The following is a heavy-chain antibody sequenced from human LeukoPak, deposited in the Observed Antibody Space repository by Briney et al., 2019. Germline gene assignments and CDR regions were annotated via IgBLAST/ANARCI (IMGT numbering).Heavy chain of an antibody. Sequence: PGASVKVSCKASGYTFTSYDINWVRQATGQGLEWMGSMNPNSGNTGYAQKFQGRVTMTRNTSISTAYMELSSLISEDTAVYYCARRNYGDSRRWVDPWGQGTLVTVSS. D-gene: IGHD4-17*01. CDR3: ARRNYGDSRRWVDP. J-gene: IGHJ5*02. V-gene: IGHV1-8*01. CDR1: GYTFTSYD. CDR2: MNPNSGNT.